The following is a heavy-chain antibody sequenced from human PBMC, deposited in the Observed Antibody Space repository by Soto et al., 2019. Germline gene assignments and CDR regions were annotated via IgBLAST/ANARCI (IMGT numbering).Heavy chain of an antibody. CDR1: GDSVSSNSAA. CDR3: AREKQESGYSGRGHFDY. V-gene: IGHV6-1*01. D-gene: IGHD5-12*01. CDR2: TYYRSKWYN. J-gene: IGHJ4*02. Sequence: KQSQTLSLTCAISGDSVSSNSAAWNWIRQSPSRGLEWLGRTYYRSKWYNDYAVSVKSRITINPDTSKNQFSLQLNSVTPEDTAVYYCAREKQESGYSGRGHFDYWGQGTLVTVSS.